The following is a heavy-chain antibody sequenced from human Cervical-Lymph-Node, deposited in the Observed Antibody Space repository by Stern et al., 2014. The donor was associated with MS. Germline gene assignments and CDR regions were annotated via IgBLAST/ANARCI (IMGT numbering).Heavy chain of an antibody. D-gene: IGHD3-3*01. Sequence: QVQLVQSGAEVKKPGSSVKVSCKASGGTFRSYAISWVRQAPGQGLEWMGGIIPLFGTADYAQKFQGRFTITADESTSTAYMELSSLRSEDTAVYYCARDRNYDFWSGYSHYGMDVWGQGTTVTVSS. J-gene: IGHJ6*02. V-gene: IGHV1-69*01. CDR1: GGTFRSYA. CDR2: IIPLFGTA. CDR3: ARDRNYDFWSGYSHYGMDV.